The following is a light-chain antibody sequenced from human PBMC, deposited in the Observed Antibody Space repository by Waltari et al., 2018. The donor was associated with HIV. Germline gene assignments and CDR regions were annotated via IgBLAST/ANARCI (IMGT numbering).Light chain of an antibody. Sequence: EIVLTQSPATLSLSPGERATLPCRASQSVSRYLAWYQQKPGQAPRLLIYDASNRATGIPARFSGSGSGTDFTLTISSLEPEDFAVYYCQQRSNWPPRLTFGGGTKVEIK. CDR2: DAS. CDR1: QSVSRY. J-gene: IGKJ4*01. CDR3: QQRSNWPPRLT. V-gene: IGKV3-11*01.